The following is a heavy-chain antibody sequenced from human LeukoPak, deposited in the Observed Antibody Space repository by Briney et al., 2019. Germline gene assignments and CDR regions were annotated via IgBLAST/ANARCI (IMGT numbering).Heavy chain of an antibody. CDR2: ISAYNGNT. CDR1: GYTFTDYF. J-gene: IGHJ3*02. V-gene: IGHV1-18*04. CDR3: ARGLQETLGWLKAFSAFDI. Sequence: ASVKVSRKASGYTFTDYFMNWVRQAPGQGLEWMGWISAYNGNTNYAQMLQGRVTMTTDTSTSTAYMELRSLRSDDTAVYYCARGLQETLGWLKAFSAFDIWGQGTMVTVSS. D-gene: IGHD5-24*01.